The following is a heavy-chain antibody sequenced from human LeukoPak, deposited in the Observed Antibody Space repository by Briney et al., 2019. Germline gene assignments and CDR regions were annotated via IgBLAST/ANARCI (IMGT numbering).Heavy chain of an antibody. CDR2: IRSKANSYAT. CDR3: TRPSYAMASNY. V-gene: IGHV3-73*01. CDR1: GFTFSGSA. Sequence: GGSLRLSCAASGFTFSGSAMHWVRQASGKGLEWVGRIRSKANSYATAYAASVKDRFTISRDDSKNTAYLQMNSLKTEDTAVYYCTRPSYAMASNYWGQGTLVTVSS. D-gene: IGHD2-8*01. J-gene: IGHJ4*02.